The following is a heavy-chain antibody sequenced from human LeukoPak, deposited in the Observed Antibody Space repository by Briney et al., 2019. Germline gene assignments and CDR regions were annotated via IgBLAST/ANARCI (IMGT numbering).Heavy chain of an antibody. CDR3: AKGQVVYSSSDPIFDY. D-gene: IGHD6-13*01. CDR2: INPSGGTT. J-gene: IGHJ4*02. Sequence: ASLKVSCKPSGYTFTSYYMHWVRQAPGQRLEWMGIINPSGGTTSYAQKFQGRVTMTRDTSTSSVYMELSSLRSEDTAVYYGAKGQVVYSSSDPIFDYWGQGTLVTVSS. V-gene: IGHV1-46*01. CDR1: GYTFTSYY.